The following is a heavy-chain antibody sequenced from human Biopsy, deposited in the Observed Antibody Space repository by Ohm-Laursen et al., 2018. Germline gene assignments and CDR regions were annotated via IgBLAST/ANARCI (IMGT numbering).Heavy chain of an antibody. CDR1: RGSISRDY. CDR3: ARATNSTGWPYYYFYGMDV. D-gene: IGHD2/OR15-2a*01. V-gene: IGHV4-59*01. CDR2: IYYSGST. J-gene: IGHJ6*02. Sequence: TLSLTSTASRGSISRDYWSWSRQTPGQGLEWSGDIYYSGSTNYNPSLKSRVTISVDTSKNQFSLRLNSVTAADTAVYYCARATNSTGWPYYYFYGMDVWGQGTTVTVSS.